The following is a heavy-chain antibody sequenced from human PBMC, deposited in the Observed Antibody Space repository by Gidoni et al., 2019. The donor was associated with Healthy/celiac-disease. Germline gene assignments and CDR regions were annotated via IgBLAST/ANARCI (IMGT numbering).Heavy chain of an antibody. CDR2: FDPEDGET. CDR3: ATDGGCSSTSCYNYYYGMDV. V-gene: IGHV1-24*01. J-gene: IGHJ6*02. CDR1: GYTLTELT. D-gene: IGHD2-2*01. Sequence: VQLVQSGAEVKKQGATVKVSGKVYGYTLTELTMNWVLPAPGKGLEWMGGFDPEDGETLYAQQFQGRVTMPEDTSTDTAYMALSSLRSEDTAVYSCATDGGCSSTSCYNYYYGMDVWGQGTTVTVSS.